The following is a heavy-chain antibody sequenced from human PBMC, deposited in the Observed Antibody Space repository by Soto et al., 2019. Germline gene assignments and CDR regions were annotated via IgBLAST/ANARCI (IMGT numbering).Heavy chain of an antibody. CDR3: ARDRPRSLYGGNSPDAFDI. CDR1: GGSISSYY. V-gene: IGHV4-59*01. D-gene: IGHD4-17*01. CDR2: IYYSGST. J-gene: IGHJ3*02. Sequence: QVQLQESGPGLVKPSETLSLTCTVSGGSISSYYWSWIRQPPGKGLEWIGYIYYSGSTNYNPSLKSRVTISVDTSKNQFSLKLSSVTAADTAVYYCARDRPRSLYGGNSPDAFDIWGQGTMVTVSS.